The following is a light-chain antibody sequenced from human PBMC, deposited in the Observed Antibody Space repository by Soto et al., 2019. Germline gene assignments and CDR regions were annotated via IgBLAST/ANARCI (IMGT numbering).Light chain of an antibody. CDR2: DVS. V-gene: IGLV2-14*01. Sequence: QSALTQPASVSGSPGQSITISCTGTSNDVGGYNYVSWYQQYPGKAPKLMIYDVSNRPSGVSNRFSGSKSGNTASLTISGLQAEDEADYYCSSNTRSSYTSSSTLYVFGTGTKLTVL. CDR3: SSNTRSSYTSSSTLYV. CDR1: SNDVGGYNY. J-gene: IGLJ1*01.